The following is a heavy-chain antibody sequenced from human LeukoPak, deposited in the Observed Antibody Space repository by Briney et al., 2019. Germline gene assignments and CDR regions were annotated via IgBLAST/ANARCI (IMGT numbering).Heavy chain of an antibody. CDR1: GFSSNY. J-gene: IGHJ4*02. CDR3: ARGLWDATGY. CDR2: IYSGDST. V-gene: IGHV3-66*02. Sequence: GGSLRLSCAASGFSSNYMSWVRQAPGKGLEWVSVIYSGDSTYYADSVKGRFTISRDISKNTLYLQMNSLRPEDTAVYHCARGLWDATGYWGQGTLVTVSS. D-gene: IGHD1-14*01.